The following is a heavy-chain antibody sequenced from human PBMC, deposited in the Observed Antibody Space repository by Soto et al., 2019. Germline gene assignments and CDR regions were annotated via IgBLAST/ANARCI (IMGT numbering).Heavy chain of an antibody. CDR3: ARIQLEGKGSDP. CDR2: IYHSGST. CDR1: NGFISSGGYS. J-gene: IGHJ5*02. Sequence: LSLTCVVSNGFISSGGYSWNWIRQPPGKGLEWIGYIYHSGSTLYNPSLKSRVTISVDKSKNKFSLKLTSVTAADTTAYYWARIQLEGKGSDPWGQGTLVTVSS. D-gene: IGHD1-1*01. V-gene: IGHV4-30-2*01.